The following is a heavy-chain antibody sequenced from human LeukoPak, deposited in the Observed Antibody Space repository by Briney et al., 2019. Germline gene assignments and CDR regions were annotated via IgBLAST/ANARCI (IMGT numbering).Heavy chain of an antibody. Sequence: SETLSLTCTVSGGSISSYYWSWFRQPAGKGLEWIGRIYTSGSTNYNPSLKSRVTMSVDTSKNQFSLKLSSVTAADTAVYYCAREDGYCSSISCQSFDYWGQGTLVTVSS. D-gene: IGHD2-2*01. CDR1: GGSISSYY. CDR3: AREDGYCSSISCQSFDY. CDR2: IYTSGST. J-gene: IGHJ4*02. V-gene: IGHV4-4*07.